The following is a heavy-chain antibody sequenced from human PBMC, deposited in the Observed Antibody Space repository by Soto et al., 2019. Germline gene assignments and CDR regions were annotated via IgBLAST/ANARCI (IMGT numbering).Heavy chain of an antibody. Sequence: QVQLVQSGAEVKKPGASVKVSCKTSGYTFTNYYMHWVRQAPGQGLEWMGIINPSGGGTTYAQKFQGRATMPGDTSTTTGYMDLRSLGSEDRAVYYCPSPAAKRGWYYFDYWGQGPLVTVSS. CDR2: INPSGGGT. CDR3: PSPAAKRGWYYFDY. D-gene: IGHD2-2*01. CDR1: GYTFTNYY. J-gene: IGHJ4*02. V-gene: IGHV1-46*01.